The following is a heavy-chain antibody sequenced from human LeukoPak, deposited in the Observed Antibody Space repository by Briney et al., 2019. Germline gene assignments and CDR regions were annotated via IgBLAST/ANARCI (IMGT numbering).Heavy chain of an antibody. CDR2: INPNSGGT. CDR3: ARGDYYYDSSGYPLVNWFDP. CDR1: GYTFTGYY. D-gene: IGHD3-22*01. V-gene: IGHV1-2*04. Sequence: GASVNVSCKASGYTFTGYYMHWVRQAPGQGLEWMGWINPNSGGTNYAQKFQGWVTMTRDTSISTAYMELSRLRSDDTAVYYCARGDYYYDSSGYPLVNWFDPWGQGTLDTVSS. J-gene: IGHJ5*02.